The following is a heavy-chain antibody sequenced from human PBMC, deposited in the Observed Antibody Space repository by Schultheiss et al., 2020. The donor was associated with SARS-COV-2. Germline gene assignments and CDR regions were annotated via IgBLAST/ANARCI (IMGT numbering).Heavy chain of an antibody. CDR1: GFTFSSYA. CDR3: ASLSIVVVVTAIGDV. Sequence: GGSLRLSCAASGFTFSSYAMHWVRQAPGKGLEWVAVISYDGSNKYYADSVKGRFTISRDNAKNSVYLQMNSLRAEDTAVYYCASLSIVVVVTAIGDVWGQGTTVTVSS. CDR2: ISYDGSNK. J-gene: IGHJ6*02. D-gene: IGHD2-2*02. V-gene: IGHV3-30*07.